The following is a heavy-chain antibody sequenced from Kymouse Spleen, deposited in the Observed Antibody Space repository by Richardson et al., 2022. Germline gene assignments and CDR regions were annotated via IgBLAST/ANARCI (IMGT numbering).Heavy chain of an antibody. D-gene: IGHD3-10*01. CDR1: GFTFSSYG. Sequence: QVQLVESGGGVVQPGRSLRLSCAASGFTFSSYGMHWVRQAPGKGLEWVAVISYDGSNKYYADSVKGRFTISRDNSKNTLYLQMNSLRAEDTAVYYCAKGGYYGSGSYSHFDYWGQGTLVTVSS. CDR3: AKGGYYGSGSYSHFDY. J-gene: IGHJ4*02. V-gene: IGHV3-30*18. CDR2: ISYDGSNK.